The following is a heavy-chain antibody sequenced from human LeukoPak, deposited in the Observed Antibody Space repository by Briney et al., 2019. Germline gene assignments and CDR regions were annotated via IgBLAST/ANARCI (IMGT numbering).Heavy chain of an antibody. J-gene: IGHJ6*02. V-gene: IGHV3-33*01. Sequence: PGRSLRLSCAASGFTFSSYGMHWVRQAPGKGLEWVAVIWYDGSNKYYADSVKGRFTISRDNSKNTLYLQMNSLRAEDTAVYYCARGYIAMDVWGQGTTVTVSS. CDR2: IWYDGSNK. D-gene: IGHD2-2*02. CDR1: GFTFSSYG. CDR3: ARGYIAMDV.